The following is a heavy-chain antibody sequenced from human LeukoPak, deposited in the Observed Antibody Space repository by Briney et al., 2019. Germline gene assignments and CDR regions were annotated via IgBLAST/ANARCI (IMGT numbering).Heavy chain of an antibody. CDR2: ISGTSSYI. Sequence: GGSLRLSCAASGFTFSSYIMNWVRLAPGKGLEWVSSISGTSSYIYYADSLKGRFTISRDNAKNSLYLQMNSLRAEDTAVYYCARSTLLSGFDYWGQGTLVTVSS. CDR3: ARSTLLSGFDY. D-gene: IGHD2/OR15-2a*01. J-gene: IGHJ4*02. CDR1: GFTFSSYI. V-gene: IGHV3-21*01.